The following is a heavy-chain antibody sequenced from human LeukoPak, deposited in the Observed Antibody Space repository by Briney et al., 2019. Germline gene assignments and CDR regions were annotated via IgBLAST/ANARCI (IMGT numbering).Heavy chain of an antibody. CDR3: ARADRLDGGPYLIGP. CDR1: GFSFTDYY. CDR2: INPNSGGT. D-gene: IGHD2-21*01. V-gene: IGHV1-2*02. Sequence: ASVKVSCKTSGFSFTDYYMHWVRQAPGQGLEWMGWINPNSGGTSSAQKFQGRVTMTRDTSITTVYMEVSWLTSDDTAIYYCARADRLDGGPYLIGPWGQGTLVTVSS. J-gene: IGHJ5*02.